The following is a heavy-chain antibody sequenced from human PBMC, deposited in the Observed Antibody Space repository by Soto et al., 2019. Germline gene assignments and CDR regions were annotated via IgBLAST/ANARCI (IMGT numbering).Heavy chain of an antibody. Sequence: QVQLQESGPGLVKPSQTLSLTCTVSGGSINSGGYYWSWIRQHPGKGLEYIGYIYYSGTTYYNPSLRSRLTISVDTSKNQFSLKLTSVTAADTAVYYCARDHSGYVDYWGQGTLVTVSS. CDR3: ARDHSGYVDY. CDR1: GGSINSGGYY. V-gene: IGHV4-31*03. CDR2: IYYSGTT. J-gene: IGHJ4*02. D-gene: IGHD1-26*01.